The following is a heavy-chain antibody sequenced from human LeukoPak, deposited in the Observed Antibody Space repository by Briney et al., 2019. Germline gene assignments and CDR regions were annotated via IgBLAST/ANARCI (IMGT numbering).Heavy chain of an antibody. CDR2: ISWNSGSI. J-gene: IGHJ4*02. D-gene: IGHD4-23*01. V-gene: IGHV3-9*01. CDR3: TPSGGY. Sequence: GGSLRLSCAASGFTFDDYAMHWVRQAPGKGLEWVSGISWNSGSIGYADSVKGRFTISRDNAKNSLYLQMNSLRAEDTALYYCTPSGGYWGQGTLVTVSS. CDR1: GFTFDDYA.